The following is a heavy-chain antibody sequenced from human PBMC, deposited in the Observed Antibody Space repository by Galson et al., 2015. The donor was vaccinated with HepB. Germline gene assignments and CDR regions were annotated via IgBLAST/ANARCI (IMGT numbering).Heavy chain of an antibody. J-gene: IGHJ4*02. CDR3: AISAEEKSGYLYHCDS. CDR2: IIPIFGTT. CDR1: GDTLNTFA. Sequence: SVKVSCKASGDTLNTFAISWVRQAPGQGLEWMGGIIPIFGTTDYARKFMDRVTITADESTNTAYMELTSLRAEDTAVYYCAISAEEKSGYLYHCDSWGQGTLVTVSS. V-gene: IGHV1-69*13. D-gene: IGHD3-3*01.